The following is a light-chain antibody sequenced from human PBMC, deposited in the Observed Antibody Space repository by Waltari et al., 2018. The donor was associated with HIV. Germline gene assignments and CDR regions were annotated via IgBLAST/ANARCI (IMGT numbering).Light chain of an antibody. CDR2: GAS. CDR3: QHYDTSPPVYT. V-gene: IGKV3-20*01. Sequence: TVLTQSPDTLSLSPGETATLSCRASHPVSSSALAWYQQQPGQAPRLLIYGASNRATGIPDRFSGSVSGTEFTLTISRLEPEDFVVYYCQHYDTSPPVYTFGQGTKLEIK. J-gene: IGKJ2*01. CDR1: HPVSSSA.